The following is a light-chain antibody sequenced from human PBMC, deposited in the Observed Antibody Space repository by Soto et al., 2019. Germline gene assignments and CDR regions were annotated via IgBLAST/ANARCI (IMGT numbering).Light chain of an antibody. CDR3: QSYDSSLSVLYV. Sequence: QSVLTQPPSVSGAPGQRVTISCTGSSSNIGAGYDVHWYQQLPGRAPKVLIYGNSDRPSGVPDRFSGSKSGTSASLAITGLQAEDEADYYCQSYDSSLSVLYVFGTGTKLTVL. V-gene: IGLV1-40*01. CDR2: GNS. J-gene: IGLJ1*01. CDR1: SSNIGAGYD.